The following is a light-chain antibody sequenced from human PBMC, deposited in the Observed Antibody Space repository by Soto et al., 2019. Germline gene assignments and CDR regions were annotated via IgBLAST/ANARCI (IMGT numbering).Light chain of an antibody. CDR1: QSVSSSY. CDR2: GAS. Sequence: EIVLTQSPATLSLSPGERAALSCGASQSVSSSYLAWYQQKPGQALRLLIYGASSRATGIPDRFSGGGSGTDFSLTISRLDPEDFAVYYCQQYSSSPITFGQGTRLEIK. J-gene: IGKJ5*01. V-gene: IGKV3-20*01. CDR3: QQYSSSPIT.